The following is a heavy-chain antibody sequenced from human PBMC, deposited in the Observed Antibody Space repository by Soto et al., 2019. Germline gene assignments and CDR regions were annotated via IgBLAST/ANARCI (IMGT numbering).Heavy chain of an antibody. J-gene: IGHJ4*02. CDR1: GFTLTSYA. D-gene: IGHD3-16*01. CDR2: ITGSADST. CDR3: AKLLLYTTSPRYFDS. Sequence: GGSLRLSCAASGFTLTSYAMSWVRQAPGKGLEWVSAITGSADSTYYADSVKGRFTISSDNSKNTLYLQMNSLRAEDTAVYYCAKLLLYTTSPRYFDSWGQGTLVTVSS. V-gene: IGHV3-23*01.